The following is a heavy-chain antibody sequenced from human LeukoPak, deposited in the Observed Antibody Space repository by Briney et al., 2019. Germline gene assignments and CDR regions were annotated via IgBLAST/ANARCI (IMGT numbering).Heavy chain of an antibody. D-gene: IGHD3/OR15-3a*01. Sequence: KPSETLSLTCTVSGGSISSSSYYWGWIRQPPGKGLEWIGSIYYSGSTYYNPSLKSRVTISVDTSKNQFSLKLSSVTAADTAVYYCARHFRTRSLGPRIDYWGQGTLVTVSS. CDR3: ARHFRTRSLGPRIDY. J-gene: IGHJ4*02. CDR1: GGSISSSSYY. CDR2: IYYSGST. V-gene: IGHV4-39*01.